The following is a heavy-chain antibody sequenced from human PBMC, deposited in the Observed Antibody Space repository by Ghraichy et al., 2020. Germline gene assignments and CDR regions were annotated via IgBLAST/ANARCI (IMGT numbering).Heavy chain of an antibody. Sequence: SETLSLTCTVSGGSISSSSYYWGWIRQPPGKGLEWIGSIYYSGSTYYNPSLKSRVTISVDTSKNQFSLKLSSVTAADTAVYYCARHSGRMVQGVILTIFDYWGQGTLVTVSS. D-gene: IGHD3-10*01. V-gene: IGHV4-39*01. CDR2: IYYSGST. J-gene: IGHJ4*02. CDR3: ARHSGRMVQGVILTIFDY. CDR1: GGSISSSSYY.